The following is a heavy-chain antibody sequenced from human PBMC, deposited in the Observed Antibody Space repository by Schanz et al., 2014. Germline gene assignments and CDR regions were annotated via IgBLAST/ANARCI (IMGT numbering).Heavy chain of an antibody. CDR2: VSGRGDTT. Sequence: EVHLLEAGGGLVQPGGSLKLSCAASGFTFTDYVMTWVRQTPGKGLEWVSGVSGRGDTTYYADSVKGRFTISRDNSKSTXXXHXXXXXXXXTAIYYCAKEAGYCDSTSCYFSYFESWGRGTLVTVSA. J-gene: IGHJ4*02. D-gene: IGHD3-9*01. V-gene: IGHV3-23*01. CDR1: GFTFTDYV. CDR3: AKEAGYCDSTSCYFSYFES.